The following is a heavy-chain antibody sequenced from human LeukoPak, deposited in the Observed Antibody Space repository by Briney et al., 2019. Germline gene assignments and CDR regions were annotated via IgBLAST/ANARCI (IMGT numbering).Heavy chain of an antibody. CDR3: ARDRSTRWDSDWFDP. Sequence: ASVKVSCKASGYTFTSYYMHWVRQAPGQGLEWMGWMNPNSGRTGYAQNFQGRITITRNTSISTAYMELSSLRSEDTAVYYCARDRSTRWDSDWFDPWGQGTLVTVSS. V-gene: IGHV1-8*03. D-gene: IGHD1-26*01. CDR2: MNPNSGRT. CDR1: GYTFTSYY. J-gene: IGHJ5*02.